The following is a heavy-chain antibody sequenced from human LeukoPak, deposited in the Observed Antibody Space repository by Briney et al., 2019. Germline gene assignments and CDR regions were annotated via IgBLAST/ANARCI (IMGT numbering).Heavy chain of an antibody. D-gene: IGHD3-22*01. V-gene: IGHV3-23*01. CDR1: GFTFSSHA. CDR3: AKGYYDNSGYYNY. J-gene: IGHJ4*02. CDR2: MSGIGGST. Sequence: GGSLRLYCSASGFTFSSHARGWVGQAQGQGLEWVSAMSGIGGSTYYADSVKGRFTISRDNSKNTLYLQMNRLRAEDTAVYYCAKGYYDNSGYYNYWGQGTLVTVSS.